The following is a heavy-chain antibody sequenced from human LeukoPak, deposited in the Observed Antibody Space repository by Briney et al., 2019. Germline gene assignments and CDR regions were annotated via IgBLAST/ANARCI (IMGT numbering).Heavy chain of an antibody. Sequence: ASVKVSFKASGYIFTDHFFHWVRLAPGQGLEWMGWIRPTDGATKVAQKFQGRVTLTRDTSISTVYMEMSGLRFDDTAMYYCARGRYRYSYDYWGQGTLVTVSS. V-gene: IGHV1-2*02. CDR2: IRPTDGAT. CDR3: ARGRYRYSYDY. CDR1: GYIFTDHF. D-gene: IGHD1-26*01. J-gene: IGHJ4*02.